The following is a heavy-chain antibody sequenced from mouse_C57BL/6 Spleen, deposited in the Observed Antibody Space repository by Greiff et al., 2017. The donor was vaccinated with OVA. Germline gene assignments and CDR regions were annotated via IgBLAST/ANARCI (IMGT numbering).Heavy chain of an antibody. V-gene: IGHV1-15*01. CDR3: TRGGSIYFDV. J-gene: IGHJ1*03. CDR2: IDPETGGT. CDR1: GYTFTDYE. D-gene: IGHD1-1*01. Sequence: QVQLQQSGAELVRPGASVTLSCKASGYTFTDYEMHWVKQTPVHGLEWIGAIDPETGGTAYNQKFKGKAILTADKSSSTAYMELRSLTSEDSAVYYCTRGGSIYFDVWGTGTTDTVSS.